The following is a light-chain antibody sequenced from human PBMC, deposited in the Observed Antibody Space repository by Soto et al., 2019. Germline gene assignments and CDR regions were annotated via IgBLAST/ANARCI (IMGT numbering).Light chain of an antibody. J-gene: IGKJ4*01. Sequence: DVQMTQSPSSLSAFVGDRVTITCRASQGIAPYLAWFQQKPGKVPKLLIYATSTLQSGVPSRFSGSGSGTDVTLTMISLQPEDVGTYYCQKYNSAPLTFGGGTKVEIK. CDR1: QGIAPY. CDR2: ATS. CDR3: QKYNSAPLT. V-gene: IGKV1-27*01.